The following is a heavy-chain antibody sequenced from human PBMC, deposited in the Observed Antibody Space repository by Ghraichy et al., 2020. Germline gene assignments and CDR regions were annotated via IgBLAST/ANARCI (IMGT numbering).Heavy chain of an antibody. D-gene: IGHD5-24*01. CDR2: ILPIGGVA. V-gene: IGHV1-69*04. CDR1: GDTFTNYA. J-gene: IGHJ4*02. Sequence: SVKVSCKASGDTFTNYAIHWVRQAPGQGLEWMGRILPIGGVANYAQKFQDRVPISADTSTSTAFMELSGLRSEDTAVYFCAREPPSTPSTMPADYSGQATLVTV. CDR3: AREPPSTPSTMPADY.